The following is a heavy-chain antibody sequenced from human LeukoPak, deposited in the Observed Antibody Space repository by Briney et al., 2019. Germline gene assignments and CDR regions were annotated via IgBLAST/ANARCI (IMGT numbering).Heavy chain of an antibody. D-gene: IGHD3-16*01. V-gene: IGHV3-7*01. CDR2: IKQDGSVK. Sequence: PGGSLRLSCAASGFIFSNYWMNWVRQAPGKGLEWVANIKQDGSVKYYVDSVKGRFTISRDNAKNSLYLQMNSLRVEDTAVYYCARGLRDSGDLDYWGQGTLVTVSS. CDR1: GFIFSNYW. J-gene: IGHJ4*02. CDR3: ARGLRDSGDLDY.